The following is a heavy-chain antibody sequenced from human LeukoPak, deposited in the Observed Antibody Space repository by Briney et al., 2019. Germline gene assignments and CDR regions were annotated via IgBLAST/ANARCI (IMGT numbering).Heavy chain of an antibody. Sequence: RGSLRLSCAASGFTFSSYSMNWVRQAPGKGLEWVSSISSRSSYINYADSVKGRFTISRDNAKNSLYLQMNSLRAEDTAVYYCARVSCSGGSCRFDYWGQGTLVTVS. V-gene: IGHV3-21*01. CDR2: ISSRSSYI. D-gene: IGHD2-15*01. J-gene: IGHJ4*02. CDR3: ARVSCSGGSCRFDY. CDR1: GFTFSSYS.